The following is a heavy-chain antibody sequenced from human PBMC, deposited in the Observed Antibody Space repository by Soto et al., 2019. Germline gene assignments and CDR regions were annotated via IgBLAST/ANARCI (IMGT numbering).Heavy chain of an antibody. V-gene: IGHV3-21*01. D-gene: IGHD3-10*01. J-gene: IGHJ6*02. CDR2: IRGFSPYT. Sequence: GGSLRLSCISSGFTFRTYTMSRVLQAPGKGLEWVSGIRGFSPYTFYAESVKGRFTISRDNAKNSLDLQMDSLRAEDTAVYYCARDRGYDAHDYYYNAMDVWGQGTTVTVSS. CDR1: GFTFRTYT. CDR3: ARDRGYDAHDYYYNAMDV.